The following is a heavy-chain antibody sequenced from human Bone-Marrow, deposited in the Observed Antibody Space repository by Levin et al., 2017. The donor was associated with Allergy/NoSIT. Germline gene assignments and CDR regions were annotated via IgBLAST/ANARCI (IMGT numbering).Heavy chain of an antibody. V-gene: IGHV3-48*02. CDR2: ISSSSSTI. D-gene: IGHD3-22*01. J-gene: IGHJ4*02. Sequence: PGGSLRLSCAASGFTFSTFSMNWVRQAPGKGLEWVSYISSSSSTIYSADSVKGRFTISRDNAKNSLYLQMNNLRDEDTAVYYCVREPATSDYYPDSWGQGTLVTVSS. CDR1: GFTFSTFS. CDR3: VREPATSDYYPDS.